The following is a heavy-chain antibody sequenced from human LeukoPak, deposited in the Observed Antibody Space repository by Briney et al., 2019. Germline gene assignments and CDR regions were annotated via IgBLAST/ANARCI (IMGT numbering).Heavy chain of an antibody. V-gene: IGHV1-8*01. CDR1: GYTFTSYD. Sequence: ASLKVSCKASGYTFTSYDINWVRQATGQGLECMGWMNPNSGNSGYAQKFQGRVTMTRNTSISTAYMELSSLRSEDTAVYYCARRRGTAAYYYYYMDVWGKGTTVTVSS. D-gene: IGHD1-14*01. J-gene: IGHJ6*03. CDR2: MNPNSGNS. CDR3: ARRRGTAAYYYYYMDV.